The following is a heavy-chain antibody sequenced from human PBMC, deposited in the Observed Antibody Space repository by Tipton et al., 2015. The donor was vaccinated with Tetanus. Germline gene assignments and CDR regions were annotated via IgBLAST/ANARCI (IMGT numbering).Heavy chain of an antibody. J-gene: IGHJ5*02. V-gene: IGHV3-23*01. Sequence: GSLRLSCAASGFSFSSYAMTWVRQAPGRGLEWVSAISGSGEGKFYADSVKGRVTISRDNSKNTVFLQMNSPRADDTAVYFCAKDDGSRWYTGSCDPWGQGTQGSGSS. CDR1: GFSFSSYA. CDR2: ISGSGEGK. CDR3: AKDDGSRWYTGSCDP. D-gene: IGHD6-13*01.